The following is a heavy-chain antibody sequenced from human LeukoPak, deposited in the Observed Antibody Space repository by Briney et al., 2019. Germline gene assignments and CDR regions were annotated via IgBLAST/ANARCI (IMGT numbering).Heavy chain of an antibody. V-gene: IGHV3-30*14. Sequence: GRSLRLSCAASGFTFSSYAMHWVRQAPGKGLEWVAVISYDGSNKYYADSVKGRFTISRDNSKNTLSLQMDSLRAEDTAVYYCARGGTSAWYVTTLQVFDYWGQGTLVTVSS. CDR1: GFTFSSYA. CDR3: ARGGTSAWYVTTLQVFDY. J-gene: IGHJ4*02. CDR2: ISYDGSNK. D-gene: IGHD1-7*01.